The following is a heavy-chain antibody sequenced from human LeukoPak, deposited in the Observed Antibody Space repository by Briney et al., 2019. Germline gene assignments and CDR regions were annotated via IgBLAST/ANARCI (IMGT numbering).Heavy chain of an antibody. V-gene: IGHV3-7*01. Sequence: GESLRLSCEPSSGFTFTTNWMAWVRQAPGKGLEWVATINHEGTEKNYVDSVRGRFTVSRDNAKDSLSLQMNSLRAEDTAVYYCGRYLYAYGLDVWGLGTTVTVSS. CDR3: GRYLYAYGLDV. D-gene: IGHD2/OR15-2a*01. J-gene: IGHJ6*02. CDR2: INHEGTEK. CDR1: GFTFTTNW.